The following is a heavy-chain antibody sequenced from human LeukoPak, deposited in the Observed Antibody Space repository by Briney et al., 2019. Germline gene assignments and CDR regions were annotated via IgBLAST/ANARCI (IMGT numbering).Heavy chain of an antibody. V-gene: IGHV3-30*04. CDR2: ISYDGSNK. J-gene: IGHJ4*02. D-gene: IGHD3-22*01. CDR3: ARDGVHDSSGYYPLEYFDY. Sequence: GGSLRLSCAASGFTFSSYAMHWVRQAPGKGLEWVAVISYDGSNKYYADSVKGRFTISRDNSKNTLYLQMNSLRAEDTAVYYCARDGVHDSSGYYPLEYFDYWGQGTLVTVSS. CDR1: GFTFSSYA.